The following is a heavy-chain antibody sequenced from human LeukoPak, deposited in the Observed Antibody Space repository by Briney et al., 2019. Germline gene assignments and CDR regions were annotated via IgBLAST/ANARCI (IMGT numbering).Heavy chain of an antibody. Sequence: GGTLRLSCAASGFTFSAHGMNWVRQAPGKGLEGVAVISYDGSNKYYADSVKGRFTISRDNSKNTLYLQMNSLRAEDTAVYYCARSYYYYMDVWGKGTTVTVSS. CDR2: ISYDGSNK. CDR3: ARSYYYYMDV. J-gene: IGHJ6*03. CDR1: GFTFSAHG. V-gene: IGHV3-30*03.